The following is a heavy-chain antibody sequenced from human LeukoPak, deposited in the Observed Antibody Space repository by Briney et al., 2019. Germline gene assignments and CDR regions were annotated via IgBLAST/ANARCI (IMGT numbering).Heavy chain of an antibody. CDR1: GYTFTSYG. V-gene: IGHV1-18*01. J-gene: IGHJ5*02. D-gene: IGHD3-3*01. CDR3: ARDPGLRITIFGVTAINWFDP. Sequence: ASVKVSCKASGYTFTSYGISWVRQAPGQGLEWMGWISAYNGNTNYAQKLQGRVTMTTDTSTSTAYMELRSLRSDDTAVYYCARDPGLRITIFGVTAINWFDPWGQGTLVTVSS. CDR2: ISAYNGNT.